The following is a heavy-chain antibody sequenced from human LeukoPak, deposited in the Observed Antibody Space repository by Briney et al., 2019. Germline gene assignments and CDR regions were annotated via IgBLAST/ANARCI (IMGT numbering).Heavy chain of an antibody. Sequence: GCLRLSCAPSGFTFNNAWMSWVRQAPGKGLEWIGRIKSDGGTTDYTAPVKGRFTILRDNSKNTLYMQMNSLRAEDTAVYYCAKTAGIAAAADFDYWGQGTLVTVSS. CDR3: AKTAGIAAAADFDY. CDR1: GFTFNNAW. J-gene: IGHJ4*02. D-gene: IGHD6-13*01. V-gene: IGHV3-15*01. CDR2: IKSDGGTT.